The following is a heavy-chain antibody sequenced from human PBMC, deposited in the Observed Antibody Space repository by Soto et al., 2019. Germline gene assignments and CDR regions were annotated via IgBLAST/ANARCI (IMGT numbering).Heavy chain of an antibody. D-gene: IGHD3-3*01. CDR2: IKQDGSEK. V-gene: IGHV3-7*05. CDR1: GFTFSSYW. J-gene: IGHJ6*02. Sequence: GGSLRLSCAASGFTFSSYWMSWVRQAPGKGLEWVANIKQDGSEKYYVDSVKGRFTISRDNAKNSRYLQMNSLRAEDTAVYYCARAGDFWSGYSLYYYGMDVWGQGTTVTVSS. CDR3: ARAGDFWSGYSLYYYGMDV.